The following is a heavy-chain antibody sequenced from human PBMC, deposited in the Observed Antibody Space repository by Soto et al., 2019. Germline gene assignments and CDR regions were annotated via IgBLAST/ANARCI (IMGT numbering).Heavy chain of an antibody. J-gene: IGHJ6*02. CDR3: AKGDGGKDRGYYYGMDV. V-gene: IGHV3-30*18. CDR2: ISYDGSNK. CDR1: GFTFSSYG. D-gene: IGHD2-15*01. Sequence: GGSLRLSCAASGFTFSSYGMHWVRQAPGKGLEWVAVISYDGSNKYYADSVKGRFTISRDNSKNTLYLQMNSLRAEDTAVYYCAKGDGGKDRGYYYGMDVWGQGTTVTVSS.